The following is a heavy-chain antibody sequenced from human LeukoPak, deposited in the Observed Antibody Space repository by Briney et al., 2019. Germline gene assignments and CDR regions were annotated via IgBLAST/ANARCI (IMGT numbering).Heavy chain of an antibody. J-gene: IGHJ6*03. CDR2: INAGNGNT. CDR3: AREGGIARPPYLYYYIDV. CDR1: GYTFTGYY. D-gene: IGHD6-6*01. Sequence: ASVKVSCKASGYTFTGYYMHWVRQAPGQRLEWMGWINAGNGNTKYSQEFQGRVTITRDTSASTAYMELSRLRSDDTAVYYCAREGGIARPPYLYYYIDVWGKGTTVTVSS. V-gene: IGHV1-3*01.